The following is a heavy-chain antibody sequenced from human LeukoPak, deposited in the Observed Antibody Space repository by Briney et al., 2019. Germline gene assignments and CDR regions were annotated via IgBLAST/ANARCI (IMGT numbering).Heavy chain of an antibody. D-gene: IGHD1-26*01. J-gene: IGHJ4*02. CDR1: GYTLTELS. V-gene: IGHV1-24*01. CDR3: ATGVWWELASVAHPDY. CDR2: FDPEDGET. Sequence: SVKVSCKVSGYTLTELSMHWVRQAPGKGLEWMGGFDPEDGETFYAQKFHGRVTMTDDTSTDTAYMELSSLRSEDTAVYYCATGVWWELASVAHPDYWGQGTLVTVSS.